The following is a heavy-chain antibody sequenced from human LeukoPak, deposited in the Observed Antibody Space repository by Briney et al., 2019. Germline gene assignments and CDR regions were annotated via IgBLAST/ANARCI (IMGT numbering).Heavy chain of an antibody. CDR1: GFTFSSFA. Sequence: GGSLRPSCAASGFTFSSFAMHWVRQAPGKGLEWVAVISYDGSNMYYADSVKGRFTISRDNYINTLYLQMNSLRPEDMATFYCARGREAYNFDYWGQGTLVTVSS. V-gene: IGHV3-30*04. J-gene: IGHJ4*02. D-gene: IGHD2-21*01. CDR3: ARGREAYNFDY. CDR2: ISYDGSNM.